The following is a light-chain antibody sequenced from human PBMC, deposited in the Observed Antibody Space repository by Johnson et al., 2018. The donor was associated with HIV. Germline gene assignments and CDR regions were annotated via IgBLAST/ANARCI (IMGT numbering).Light chain of an antibody. CDR1: SFNIGNNY. CDR2: DNH. Sequence: QSVLTQPPSVSAAPGQKVTISCSGSSFNIGNNYVSWYQQLPGAAPKLFIYDNHKRPSGIPDRFSGSKSGTSATLAITGLQTGDEADYYCGTWDNSLSAGGVFGTGTKVTVL. CDR3: GTWDNSLSAGGV. J-gene: IGLJ1*01. V-gene: IGLV1-51*01.